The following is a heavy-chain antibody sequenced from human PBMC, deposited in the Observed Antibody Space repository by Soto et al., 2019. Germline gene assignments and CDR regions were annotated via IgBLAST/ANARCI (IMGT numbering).Heavy chain of an antibody. CDR3: ARDHCTTATCYTVWFDP. J-gene: IGHJ5*02. CDR2: INSDGSTT. CDR1: GFTFSSYW. V-gene: IGHV3-74*01. Sequence: PVGSLRLSCAASGFTFSSYWMHWVGQAPGKGLVWVSRINSDGSTTNYADSVKGRFTISRDNAKNTLYLQMNSLRADDTAVYYCARDHCTTATCYTVWFDPWGQGTLVTVSS. D-gene: IGHD2-2*02.